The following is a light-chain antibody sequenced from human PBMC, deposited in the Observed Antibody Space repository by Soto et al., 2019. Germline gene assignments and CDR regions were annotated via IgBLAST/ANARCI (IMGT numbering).Light chain of an antibody. V-gene: IGKV3-20*01. J-gene: IGKJ4*01. CDR2: AAS. CDR1: QSVGFTF. CDR3: HQYGNSPPT. Sequence: EIVLTQSPGTLSLSPGERATLSCRASQSVGFTFITWYQQIPGQAPRLLIYAASSRASGIPDRFSGSGSGPDFTLTISRLEPEDFAVYYCHQYGNSPPTFGGGTKVEIK.